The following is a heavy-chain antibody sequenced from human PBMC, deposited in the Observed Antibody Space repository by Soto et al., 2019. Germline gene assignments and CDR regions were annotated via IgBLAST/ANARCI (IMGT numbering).Heavy chain of an antibody. CDR3: ARVHKGNGWPFHYYGMDV. D-gene: IGHD6-25*01. CDR1: EFTFSNYW. V-gene: IGHV3-7*01. J-gene: IGHJ6*02. Sequence: GGSLRLSCVASEFTFSNYWMSWVRQAPGKGLEWVANIKQDGSEKYYVDSVKGRFTISRDNAENSLYLQMNSLRAEDTALYYCARVHKGNGWPFHYYGMDVWGQGTTVTVSS. CDR2: IKQDGSEK.